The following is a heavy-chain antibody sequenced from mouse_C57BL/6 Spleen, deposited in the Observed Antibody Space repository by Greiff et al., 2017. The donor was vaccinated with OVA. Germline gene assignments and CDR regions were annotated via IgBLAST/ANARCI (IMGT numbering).Heavy chain of an antibody. CDR2: ILPGSGST. J-gene: IGHJ2*01. Sequence: VQLQQSGAELMKPGASVKLSCKATGYTFTGYWIEWVKQRPGHGLEWIGEILPGSGSTNYNEKFKGKATFTADTSSNTAYMQLSSLTTEDSAIYDCARSGTMVTTEDYFDYWGQGTTLTVSS. V-gene: IGHV1-9*01. D-gene: IGHD2-2*01. CDR1: GYTFTGYW. CDR3: ARSGTMVTTEDYFDY.